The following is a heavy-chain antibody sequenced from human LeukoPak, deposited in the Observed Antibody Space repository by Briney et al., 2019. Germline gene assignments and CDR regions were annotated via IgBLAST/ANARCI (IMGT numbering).Heavy chain of an antibody. Sequence: GGSLRLSCAASGFTFSSYEMNWVRQAPGKGLEWVSYISCSGSTIYYADSVEGRFTISRDNAKNSLYLQMNSLRAEDTAVYYCAELGITMIGGVWGKGTTVTISS. D-gene: IGHD3-10*02. V-gene: IGHV3-48*03. CDR2: ISCSGSTI. CDR3: AELGITMIGGV. J-gene: IGHJ6*04. CDR1: GFTFSSYE.